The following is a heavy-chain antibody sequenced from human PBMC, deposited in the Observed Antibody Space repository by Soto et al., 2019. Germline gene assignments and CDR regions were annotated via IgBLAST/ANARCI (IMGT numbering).Heavy chain of an antibody. CDR2: ISYDGSNK. Sequence: WGSLRLSCAASGFTFSSYAMHWVRQAPGKGLEWVAVISYDGSNKYYADSVKGRFTISRDNSKNTLYLQMNSLRAEDTAVYYCARLIYDFLYGPHPIDYWGQGTLVTVSS. CDR1: GFTFSSYA. V-gene: IGHV3-30-3*01. CDR3: ARLIYDFLYGPHPIDY. D-gene: IGHD3-3*01. J-gene: IGHJ4*02.